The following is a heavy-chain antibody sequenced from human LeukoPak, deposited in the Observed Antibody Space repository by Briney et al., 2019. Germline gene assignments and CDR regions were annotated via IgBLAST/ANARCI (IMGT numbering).Heavy chain of an antibody. Sequence: GGSLRLSRAASGFTFSSYGMHWVRQAPGKGLEWVAVIWYDGSNKYYADSVKGRFTISTDNSKNPLYLQMNSLRAEDTAVYYCARGFTIFGVVNDAFDIWGHGTMVTVSS. CDR3: ARGFTIFGVVNDAFDI. J-gene: IGHJ3*02. D-gene: IGHD3-3*01. CDR2: IWYDGSNK. V-gene: IGHV3-33*01. CDR1: GFTFSSYG.